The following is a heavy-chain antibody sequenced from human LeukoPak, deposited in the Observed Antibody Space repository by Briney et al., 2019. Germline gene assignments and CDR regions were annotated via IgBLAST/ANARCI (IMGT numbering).Heavy chain of an antibody. Sequence: GASVKVSCKASGGTFSSYAISWVRQAPGQGLEWMGRIIPILGIANYAQKFQGRVTITADKSTSTAYMELSSLRSEDTAVYYCARDLRFYYDSSGHPAFDIWGQGTMVTVSS. CDR2: IIPILGIA. V-gene: IGHV1-69*04. CDR1: GGTFSSYA. J-gene: IGHJ3*02. D-gene: IGHD3-22*01. CDR3: ARDLRFYYDSSGHPAFDI.